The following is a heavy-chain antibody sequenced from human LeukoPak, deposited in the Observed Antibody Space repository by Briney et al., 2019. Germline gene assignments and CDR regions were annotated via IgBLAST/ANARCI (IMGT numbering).Heavy chain of an antibody. V-gene: IGHV3-23*01. D-gene: IGHD2-21*02. CDR1: GFTLNRYW. J-gene: IGHJ5*02. CDR3: AKDDVVVTANNWFDP. CDR2: ISGSGGST. Sequence: GGSLRLSCAASGFTLNRYWMSWVRQAPGKGLEWVSAISGSGGSTYYADSVKGRFTISRDNSKNTLYLQMNSLRAEDTAVYYCAKDDVVVTANNWFDPWGQGTLVTVSS.